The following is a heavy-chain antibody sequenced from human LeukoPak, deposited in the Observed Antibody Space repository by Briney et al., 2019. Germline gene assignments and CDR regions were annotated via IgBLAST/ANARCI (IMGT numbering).Heavy chain of an antibody. CDR3: ARRDIVVAGEGFDY. V-gene: IGHV4-39*01. Sequence: SETLSLTCTVSGGSISSSSYYWGWIRQPPGKGLEWIGSIYYSGSTYYNPSLKSRVTISVDTSKNQFSLKLSSVTAADTAVYYCARRDIVVAGEGFDYWGQGTLVTVSS. D-gene: IGHD2-15*01. CDR2: IYYSGST. J-gene: IGHJ4*02. CDR1: GGSISSSSYY.